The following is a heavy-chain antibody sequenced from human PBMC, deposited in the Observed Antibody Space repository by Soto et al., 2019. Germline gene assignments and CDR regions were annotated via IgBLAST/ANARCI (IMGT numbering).Heavy chain of an antibody. Sequence: SVKVSCKASGGTFSSYAISWVRQAPGQGLEWMGGIIPIFGTANYAQKFQGRVTIIADESTSTAYMELSSLRSEDTAVYYCAIDANPYYDILTGPHYYYGMDVWGQGTTVTVSS. CDR2: IIPIFGTA. V-gene: IGHV1-69*13. CDR1: GGTFSSYA. J-gene: IGHJ6*02. CDR3: AIDANPYYDILTGPHYYYGMDV. D-gene: IGHD3-9*01.